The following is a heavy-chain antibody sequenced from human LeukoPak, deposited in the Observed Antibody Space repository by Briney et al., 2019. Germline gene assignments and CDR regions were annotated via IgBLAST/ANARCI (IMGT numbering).Heavy chain of an antibody. CDR1: GFTVSSNY. CDR3: ASTVIPLFRAFDI. J-gene: IGHJ3*02. Sequence: GGSLRLSCAASGFTVSSNYMSWVRQAPGKGLEWVSVIYSGGSTYYADSVKGRFTISRDNSKNTLYLQMNSLRAEDTAVYYCASTVIPLFRAFDIWGQGTVVTVSS. CDR2: IYSGGST. D-gene: IGHD4-17*01. V-gene: IGHV3-53*01.